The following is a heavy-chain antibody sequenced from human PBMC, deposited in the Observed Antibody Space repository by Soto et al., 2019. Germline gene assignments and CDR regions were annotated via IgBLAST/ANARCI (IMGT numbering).Heavy chain of an antibody. CDR2: IIPVFGTP. J-gene: IGHJ6*02. D-gene: IGHD3-22*01. CDR3: ARGDATKIIVTTYYGLDV. CDR1: GGSFSNYG. V-gene: IGHV1-69*12. Sequence: QVQVVQSGAEVKKPGSSVKVSCKASGGSFSNYGIRWLRQAPGQGLEWMGGIIPVFGTPHYSQKFQDRVTITADESTSTVDMEVSSLTSEDTAVYYCARGDATKIIVTTYYGLDVWGQGTTVTVSS.